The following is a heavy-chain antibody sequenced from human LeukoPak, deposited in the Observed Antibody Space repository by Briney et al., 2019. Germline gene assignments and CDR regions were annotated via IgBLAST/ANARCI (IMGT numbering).Heavy chain of an antibody. J-gene: IGHJ4*02. CDR2: ISAYNGNT. Sequence: ASVKVSCKASGYTFSSYGISWVRQAPGQGLEWMGWISAYNGNTNYAQKLQGRVTITRNTSISTAYMELSSLRSEDTAVYYCARGRRAGNFDYWGQGTLVTVSS. V-gene: IGHV1-18*01. CDR1: GYTFSSYG. CDR3: ARGRRAGNFDY.